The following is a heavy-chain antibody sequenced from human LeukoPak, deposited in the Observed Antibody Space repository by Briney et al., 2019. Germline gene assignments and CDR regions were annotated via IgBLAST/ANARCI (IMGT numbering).Heavy chain of an antibody. Sequence: GGSLRLSCAASGFTFSNHWMTWVRQAPGKGLEWVANIYEDGSKKNYVDSVKDRFTISRDNAKNSLYLQMNSLTAEDTAVYHCEREGKESYGMDVWGLGTTVTVSS. CDR1: GFTFSNHW. V-gene: IGHV3-7*01. J-gene: IGHJ6*02. D-gene: IGHD3-10*01. CDR3: EREGKESYGMDV. CDR2: IYEDGSKK.